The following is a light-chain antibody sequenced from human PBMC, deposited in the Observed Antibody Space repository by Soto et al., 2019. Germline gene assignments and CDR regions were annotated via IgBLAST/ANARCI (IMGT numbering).Light chain of an antibody. V-gene: IGKV3D-15*01. J-gene: IGKJ4*01. CDR3: QQYLKGPRT. CDR1: QSVTSN. Sequence: EIVMTQSPATLSLSPGERSTGSCSASQSVTSNLALYQQKPGQAPRLLIFGASTMATGIPDRLSGTGSETKITRTTSSLQLEDSAVSFYQQYLKGPRTFAGGTKVDIK. CDR2: GAS.